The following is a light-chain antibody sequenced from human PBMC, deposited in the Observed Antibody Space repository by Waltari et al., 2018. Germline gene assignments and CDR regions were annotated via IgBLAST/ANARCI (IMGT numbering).Light chain of an antibody. V-gene: IGLV1-51*01. CDR2: DNN. CDR1: SSNIGNNC. J-gene: IGLJ3*02. Sequence: QSVLTQPPSVSAAPGQKVTISCSGSSSNIGNNCVSWYQQLPGTAPKLLIYDNNKRPSGNPARFSGSKSGTSATLGITGLQTGDEADYYCGTWDSSLSVVFGGGTKLTVL. CDR3: GTWDSSLSVV.